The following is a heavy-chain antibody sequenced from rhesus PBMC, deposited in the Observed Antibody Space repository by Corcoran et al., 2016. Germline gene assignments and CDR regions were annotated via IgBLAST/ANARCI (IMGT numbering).Heavy chain of an antibody. D-gene: IGHD6-37*01. Sequence: QVQLQESGPGLVKPSETLSLTCAVSGGSVSSSNWWSWIRQPPGKGLEWIGYISGSSGSTYYNPSLKSRVTSSTDTSKNQFSLKLSSVTAADTAVYYCARTSSGGWSYDYWGQGVLVTVSS. V-gene: IGHV4-65*01. CDR3: ARTSSGGWSYDY. CDR1: GGSVSSSNW. CDR2: ISGSSGST. J-gene: IGHJ4*01.